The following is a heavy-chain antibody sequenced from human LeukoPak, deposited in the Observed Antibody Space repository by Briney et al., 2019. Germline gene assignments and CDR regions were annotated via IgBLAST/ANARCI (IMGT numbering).Heavy chain of an antibody. Sequence: SETLSLTCAVYGGSFSGYYWSWIRQPPGKGLEWIGEINHIGSTNYNPSIKSRVTISVDTSKNQFSLKLSSVTAADTAVYYCARGNYGDSNFDYWGQGTLVTVSS. CDR1: GGSFSGYY. CDR3: ARGNYGDSNFDY. V-gene: IGHV4-34*01. J-gene: IGHJ4*02. D-gene: IGHD4-17*01. CDR2: INHIGST.